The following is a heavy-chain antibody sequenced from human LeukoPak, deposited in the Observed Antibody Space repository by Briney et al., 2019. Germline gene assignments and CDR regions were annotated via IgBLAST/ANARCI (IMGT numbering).Heavy chain of an antibody. CDR2: FDPEGGET. D-gene: IGHD2/OR15-2a*01. CDR1: GYTLTELS. Sequence: ASVKVSCKVSGYTLTELSMHWVRQAPGKGLEWMGGFDPEGGETIYAQKFQGRVTMTEDTSTDTAYMELSSLRSEDTAVYYCATGPGLGALLNLGYWGQGTLVTVSS. V-gene: IGHV1-24*01. J-gene: IGHJ4*02. CDR3: ATGPGLGALLNLGY.